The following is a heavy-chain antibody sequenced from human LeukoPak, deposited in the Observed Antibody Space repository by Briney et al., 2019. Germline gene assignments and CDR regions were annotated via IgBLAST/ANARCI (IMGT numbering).Heavy chain of an antibody. CDR3: ARSANYGGHAFFDY. D-gene: IGHD4/OR15-4a*01. J-gene: IGHJ4*02. CDR2: IKHDGSED. Sequence: GGSLRLSCAASGFTLSSYWMTWVRQTPGKGLEWVANIKHDGSEDYFVDSVKGRFTISRDNAENSLHLQMSSLRAEDTAVYYCARSANYGGHAFFDYWGQGILVIVSS. V-gene: IGHV3-7*01. CDR1: GFTLSSYW.